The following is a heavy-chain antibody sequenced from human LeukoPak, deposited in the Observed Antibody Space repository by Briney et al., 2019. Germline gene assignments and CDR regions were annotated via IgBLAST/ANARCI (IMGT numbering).Heavy chain of an antibody. V-gene: IGHV4-34*01. CDR2: INHSGST. CDR1: GGSFSGYY. CDR3: ARRTRWLPYDY. J-gene: IGHJ4*02. Sequence: SETLSLTCAVYGGSFSGYYWSWIRQPPGKGLEWIGEINHSGSTNYNPSLKSRVTISVDTSKNRFSLKLSSVTAADTAVYYCARRTRWLPYDYWGQGTLVTVSS. D-gene: IGHD3-9*01.